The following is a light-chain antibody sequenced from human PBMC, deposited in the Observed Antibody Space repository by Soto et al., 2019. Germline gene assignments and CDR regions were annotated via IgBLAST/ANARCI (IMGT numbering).Light chain of an antibody. J-gene: IGKJ4*01. CDR3: QQYSSWPLT. CDR1: QSVNSN. Sequence: EIVMTQSPATMSVSPGERATLSCRASQSVNSNLAWYQQKPGQAPRLLIYDASTRATGIPARFSGSGSGTEFTLTISSLQSEYFAVFYCQQYSSWPLTFGGGTKVDIK. CDR2: DAS. V-gene: IGKV3D-15*01.